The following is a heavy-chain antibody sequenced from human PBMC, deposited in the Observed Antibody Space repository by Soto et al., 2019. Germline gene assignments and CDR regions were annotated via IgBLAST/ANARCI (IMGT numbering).Heavy chain of an antibody. V-gene: IGHV4-31*03. J-gene: IGHJ5*02. Sequence: TLSLTCTVSGGSISSGGYYWSWIRQHPGKGLEWIGYIYYSGSTYYNPSLKSRVTISVDTSKNQFSLKLSSVTAADTAVYYCARDFYDILTGYLVGPWFDPWGQGTLVTVSS. CDR1: GGSISSGGYY. CDR3: ARDFYDILTGYLVGPWFDP. D-gene: IGHD3-9*01. CDR2: IYYSGST.